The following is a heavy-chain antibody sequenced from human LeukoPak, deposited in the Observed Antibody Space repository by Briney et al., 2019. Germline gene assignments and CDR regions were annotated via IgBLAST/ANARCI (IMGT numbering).Heavy chain of an antibody. V-gene: IGHV5-51*01. CDR1: GYSFTTFW. J-gene: IGHJ3*02. CDR3: ARPSDGDYFDAFDI. D-gene: IGHD4-17*01. Sequence: GEPLKISCKGSGYSFTTFWIGWARQMHGKGLEWMGIIYPGDSDTRYSPSFQGQVTISADKSISTAYLQWSSLKASDTAMYYCARPSDGDYFDAFDIWGQGTMVTVSS. CDR2: IYPGDSDT.